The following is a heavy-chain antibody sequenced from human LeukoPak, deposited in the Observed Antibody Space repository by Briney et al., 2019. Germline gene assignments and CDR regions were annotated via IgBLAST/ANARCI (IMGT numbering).Heavy chain of an antibody. D-gene: IGHD3-10*01. Sequence: GASLKISCKGSGYSFTSYWISWVRQLPGKGLEWMGRIDPSDSYTNYSPSFQGHVTISADKSISTAYLQWSSLKASDTAMYYCATQGGAGSGSYHDYWGQGTLVTVSS. V-gene: IGHV5-10-1*01. CDR3: ATQGGAGSGSYHDY. CDR2: IDPSDSYT. CDR1: GYSFTSYW. J-gene: IGHJ4*02.